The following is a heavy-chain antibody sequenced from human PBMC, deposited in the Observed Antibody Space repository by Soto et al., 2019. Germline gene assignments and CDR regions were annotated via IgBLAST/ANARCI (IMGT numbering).Heavy chain of an antibody. D-gene: IGHD4-17*01. J-gene: IGHJ5*02. CDR1: GYNFATYW. CDR2: IYPGDSDT. CDR3: ARHRFYGDYASNYFDP. Sequence: GESLKISCNGSGYNFATYWIAWVRQMPGKGLEYMGIIYPGDSDTRYSPSFQGQVTFSADKSINTAYLQWSSLKASDTAMYYCARHRFYGDYASNYFDPWGQGTLVTVYS. V-gene: IGHV5-51*01.